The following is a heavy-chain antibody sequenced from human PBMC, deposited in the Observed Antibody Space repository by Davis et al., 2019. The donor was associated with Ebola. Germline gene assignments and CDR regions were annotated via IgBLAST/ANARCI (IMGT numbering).Heavy chain of an antibody. J-gene: IGHJ3*02. V-gene: IGHV4-59*01. CDR3: ARDLGSGSSGWYLAFDI. CDR1: GGSISSYY. D-gene: IGHD6-19*01. CDR2: IYYSGST. Sequence: SETLSLTCTVSGGSISSYYWSWIRQPPGKGLEWIGYIYYSGSTNYNPSLKSRVTISVDTSKNQFSLKLSSVTAADTAVYYCARDLGSGSSGWYLAFDIWGQGTMVTVSS.